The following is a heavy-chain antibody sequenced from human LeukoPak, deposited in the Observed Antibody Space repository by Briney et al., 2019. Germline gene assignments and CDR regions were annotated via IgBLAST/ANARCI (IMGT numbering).Heavy chain of an antibody. J-gene: IGHJ4*02. CDR1: GFTFSSYG. CDR3: AKDRGYSSSWYVFGY. V-gene: IGHV3-30*18. Sequence: GRSLRLSRAASGFTFSSYGMHWVRQAPGKGLEWVAVISDDGSNKYYGDSVKGRFTISRDNSKNTLYLQMNSLRAEDTAVYYCAKDRGYSSSWYVFGYWGQGTLVTVSS. CDR2: ISDDGSNK. D-gene: IGHD6-13*01.